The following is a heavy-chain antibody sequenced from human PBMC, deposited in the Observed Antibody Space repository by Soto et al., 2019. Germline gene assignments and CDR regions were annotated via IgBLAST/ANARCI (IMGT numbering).Heavy chain of an antibody. J-gene: IGHJ6*03. CDR2: IGTRRNYI. CDR1: GFIFSSYN. D-gene: IGHD2-15*01. V-gene: IGHV3-21*01. Sequence: EVQLVESGGGLVKPGGSLRLSCAASGFIFSSYNMNWVLQAPGKGLEWVSSIGTRRNYIYYTDSLKGRFTISRDNAENTLYLQINGLSAEDAAVYYCSGGISGTPDYYYLDVWGEGTPVTVAS. CDR3: SGGISGTPDYYYLDV.